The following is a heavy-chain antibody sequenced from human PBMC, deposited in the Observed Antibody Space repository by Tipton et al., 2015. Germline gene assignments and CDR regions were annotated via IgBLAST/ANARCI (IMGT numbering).Heavy chain of an antibody. CDR1: GESFSKYY. J-gene: IGHJ4*02. V-gene: IGHV4-34*01. D-gene: IGHD2-15*01. CDR3: AWIRNDHGGWYADS. Sequence: LRLSCAVSGESFSKYYWSWIRQSPGKGLEWIGEINDSGKSNYNPSLKSRVTISVDTSKGQFFLKLTSVIAADTAVYFCAWIRNDHGGWYADSWGQGTLVIVSS. CDR2: INDSGKS.